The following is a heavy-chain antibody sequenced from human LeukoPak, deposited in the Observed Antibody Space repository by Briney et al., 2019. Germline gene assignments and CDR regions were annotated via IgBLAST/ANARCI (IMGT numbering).Heavy chain of an antibody. J-gene: IGHJ5*02. V-gene: IGHV3-15*01. CDR3: ITTYYYDTSGYIPP. CDR1: GFTFSNAW. CDR2: IKSETDGATS. Sequence: GGSLRLSCAASGFTFSNAWMSWVRQAPGKGLEWVGRIKSETDGATSDYAAPVKGRFTISRDDSKNTLYLQMNSLKIEDTAVYYCITTYYYDTSGYIPPWGQGTLVTVSS. D-gene: IGHD3-22*01.